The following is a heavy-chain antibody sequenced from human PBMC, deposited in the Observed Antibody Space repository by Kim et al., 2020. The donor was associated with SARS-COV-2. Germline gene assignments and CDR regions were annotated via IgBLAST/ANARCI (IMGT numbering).Heavy chain of an antibody. CDR1: GFTFSSYA. Sequence: GGSLRLSCAASGFTFSSYAMSWVRQAPGKGLEWVSAISGSGGSTYYADSVKGRFTISRDNSKNTLYLQMNSLRAEDTAVYYCAKGGRGYCSSTSCQGHDYWGQGTLVTVSS. V-gene: IGHV3-23*01. D-gene: IGHD2-2*01. CDR2: ISGSGGST. CDR3: AKGGRGYCSSTSCQGHDY. J-gene: IGHJ4*02.